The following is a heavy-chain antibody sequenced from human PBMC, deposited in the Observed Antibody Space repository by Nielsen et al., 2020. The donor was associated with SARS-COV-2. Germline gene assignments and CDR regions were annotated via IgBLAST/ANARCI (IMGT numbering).Heavy chain of an antibody. CDR2: IYHSGST. V-gene: IGHV4-38-2*02. Sequence: GSLRLSCTVSGYSISSDYYWGWIRPSPGKGLEWIGNIYHSGSTFYNPSLKNRVIISVDTSKTQFSLKLSSVTAADTAIYYCARGQSGLAWFDSWGQGTLVTVSS. CDR1: GYSISSDYY. D-gene: IGHD3-10*01. CDR3: ARGQSGLAWFDS. J-gene: IGHJ5*01.